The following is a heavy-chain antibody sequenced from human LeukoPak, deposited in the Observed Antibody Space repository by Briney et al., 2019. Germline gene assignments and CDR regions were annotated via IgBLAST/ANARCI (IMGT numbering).Heavy chain of an antibody. J-gene: IGHJ4*02. Sequence: ASVKVSCKASGYTFTGYYMHWVRQAPGQGLEWMGWINPNSGGTNYAQKFQGRVTMTRDTSISTAYMELSSLRSEDTAVYYCARAKTRRPYSTRYYFDYWGQGTLVTVSS. CDR2: INPNSGGT. CDR3: ARAKTRRPYSTRYYFDY. CDR1: GYTFTGYY. V-gene: IGHV1-2*02. D-gene: IGHD4-11*01.